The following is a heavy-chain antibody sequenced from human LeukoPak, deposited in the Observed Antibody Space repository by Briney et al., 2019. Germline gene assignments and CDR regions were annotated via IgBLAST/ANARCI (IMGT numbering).Heavy chain of an antibody. CDR2: IIPIFGTA. V-gene: IGHV1-69*06. CDR1: GGTFSSYA. D-gene: IGHD3-22*01. CDR3: ASSLGEAYYYDSSGYYSPFDY. J-gene: IGHJ4*02. Sequence: SVKVSCNASGGTFSSYAISWVRQAPGQGHEWMGRIIPIFGTANYAQKFQGRVTITADKSTSTAYMELSSLRSEDTAVYYCASSLGEAYYYDSSGYYSPFDYWGQGTLVTVSS.